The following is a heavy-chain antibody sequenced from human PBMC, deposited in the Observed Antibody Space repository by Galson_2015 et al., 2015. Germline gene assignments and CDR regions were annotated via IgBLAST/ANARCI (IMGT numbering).Heavy chain of an antibody. CDR3: ARTITIFGVVIIPDNYGMDV. Sequence: LRLSCAASGFTFSSYSMNWVRQAPGKGLEWVSYISSSSSTIYYADSVKGRFTISRDNAKNSLYLQMNSLRDEDTAVYYCARTITIFGVVIIPDNYGMDVWGQGTTVTVSS. V-gene: IGHV3-48*02. J-gene: IGHJ6*02. CDR2: ISSSSSTI. D-gene: IGHD3-3*01. CDR1: GFTFSSYS.